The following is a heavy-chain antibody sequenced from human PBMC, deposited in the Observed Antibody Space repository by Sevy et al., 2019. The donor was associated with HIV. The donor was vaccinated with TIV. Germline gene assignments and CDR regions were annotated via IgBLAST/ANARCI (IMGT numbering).Heavy chain of an antibody. J-gene: IGHJ4*02. CDR3: ARVGDSSGYYGGSTSTAIDY. V-gene: IGHV4-38-2*01. D-gene: IGHD3-22*01. Sequence: SETLSLTCAVSGYSISSGYYWGWIRQPPGKGLEWIGSIYHSGSTYYNPSLKSRVTISVDTSKNQFSLKLSSVTAADTAMYYCARVGDSSGYYGGSTSTAIDYWGQGTLVTVS. CDR2: IYHSGST. CDR1: GYSISSGYY.